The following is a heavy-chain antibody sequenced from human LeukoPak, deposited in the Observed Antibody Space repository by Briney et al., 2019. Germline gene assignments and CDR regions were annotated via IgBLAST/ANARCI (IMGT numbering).Heavy chain of an antibody. J-gene: IGHJ4*02. Sequence: PGGSLRLSCAASGFTFSSYAMSWVRQAPGKGLEWVSAISGSGGSTYYADSVKGRFTISRDNAKNSLYLQMNSLRAEDTAVYYCARDSYYYDSSGYYTWGPGGKYYFDYWGQGTLVTVSS. D-gene: IGHD3-22*01. CDR2: ISGSGGST. CDR1: GFTFSSYA. CDR3: ARDSYYYDSSGYYTWGPGGKYYFDY. V-gene: IGHV3-23*01.